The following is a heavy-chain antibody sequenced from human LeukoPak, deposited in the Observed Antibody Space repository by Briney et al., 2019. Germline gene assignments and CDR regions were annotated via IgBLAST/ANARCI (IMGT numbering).Heavy chain of an antibody. J-gene: IGHJ4*02. CDR2: INPNSGGT. CDR3: ARDFRYYGSGIGY. V-gene: IGHV1-2*02. CDR1: GYTFTGYY. D-gene: IGHD3-10*01. Sequence: ASVKVSCKASGYTFTGYYMHWVRQAPGQGLEWMGWINPNSGGTNYAQKFQGRVTMTRDTSISTAYMELSRLRSDDTAVYYCARDFRYYGSGIGYWGQGTLVTASS.